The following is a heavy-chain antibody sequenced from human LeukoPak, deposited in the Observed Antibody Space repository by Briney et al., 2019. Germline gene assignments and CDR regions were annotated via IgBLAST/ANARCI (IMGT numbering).Heavy chain of an antibody. V-gene: IGHV1-8*01. CDR2: MNLNRGNT. CDR1: GYTFTSYD. CDR3: ARVTGSIDY. Sequence: ASVKVSCKASGYTFTSYDINWVRQATGQGLEWMGLMNLNRGNTGYAQKFQGRVTMTRNTSISTAYMELSTLRSEDTAVYYCARVTGSIDYWGQGTLVTVSS. J-gene: IGHJ4*02. D-gene: IGHD1-26*01.